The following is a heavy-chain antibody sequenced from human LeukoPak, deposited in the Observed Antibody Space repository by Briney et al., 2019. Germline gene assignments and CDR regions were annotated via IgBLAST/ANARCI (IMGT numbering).Heavy chain of an antibody. V-gene: IGHV1-2*02. CDR2: VNPNSGGT. CDR3: ARDRGSYGPLGY. CDR1: GYTFTGYY. Sequence: ASVKVSCKASGYTFTGYYMHWVRQAPGQGLEWMGWVNPNSGGTNYAQKFQGRVTMTRDTSISTAYMELSRLRSDDTAVYYCARDRGSYGPLGYWGQGTLVTVSS. J-gene: IGHJ4*02. D-gene: IGHD1-26*01.